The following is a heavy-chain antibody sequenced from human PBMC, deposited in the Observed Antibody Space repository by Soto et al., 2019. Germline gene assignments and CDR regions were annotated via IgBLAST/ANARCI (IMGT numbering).Heavy chain of an antibody. D-gene: IGHD3-9*01. J-gene: IGHJ4*02. CDR3: ARGYRNYDILTGYYSYYFDY. Sequence: GASVKVSCKASGGTFSSYTISWVRQAPGQGLEWMGRIIPILGIANYAQKFQGRVTITADKSTSTAYMELSSLRSEDTAVYYCARGYRNYDILTGYYSYYFDYWGQGTLVTVSS. CDR2: IIPILGIA. V-gene: IGHV1-69*02. CDR1: GGTFSSYT.